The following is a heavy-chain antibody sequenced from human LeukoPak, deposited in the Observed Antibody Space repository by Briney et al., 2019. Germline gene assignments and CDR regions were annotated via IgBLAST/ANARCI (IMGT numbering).Heavy chain of an antibody. V-gene: IGHV4-34*01. CDR2: INHSGST. D-gene: IGHD3-3*01. CDR1: GGSFSGYY. CDR3: ARGKIHYDFWGVYLLRSDP. Sequence: SETLSLTCAVYGGSFSGYYWSWIRQPPGKGLEWIGEINHSGSTNYNPSLKSRVTTSVDTSKNQFSLKLSSVTAADTAVYYCARGKIHYDFWGVYLLRSDPWGKGPWSPSPQ. J-gene: IGHJ5*02.